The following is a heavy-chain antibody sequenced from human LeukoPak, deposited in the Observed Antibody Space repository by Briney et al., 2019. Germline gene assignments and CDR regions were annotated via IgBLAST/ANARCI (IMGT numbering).Heavy chain of an antibody. V-gene: IGHV4-59*08. D-gene: IGHD1-26*01. J-gene: IGHJ3*01. CDR3: ARPFSGSYSDAFDL. Sequence: SETLSLTCTVSGGSISTYYWSWIRQPPGKGLEWIGYTYNSGTIYYSGSTNYNPSLLSRVTISVDTSKNQFSLKLRSVTAADTAVYYCARPFSGSYSDAFDLWGQGTMVTVSS. CDR1: GGSISTYY. CDR2: TYNSGTIYYSGST.